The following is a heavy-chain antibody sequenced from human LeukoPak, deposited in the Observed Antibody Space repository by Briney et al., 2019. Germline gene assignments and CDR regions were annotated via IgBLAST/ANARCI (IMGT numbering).Heavy chain of an antibody. J-gene: IGHJ5*02. Sequence: PGGSLRLSCAASGFTFSSYAMHWVRQAPGKGLEWVAVISYDGSNKYYADSVKGRFTISRDNPKNTLYLQMNSLRAEDTAVYYCARERRFRGRWFDPWGQGTLVTVSS. CDR3: ARERRFRGRWFDP. CDR2: ISYDGSNK. CDR1: GFTFSSYA. D-gene: IGHD1-26*01. V-gene: IGHV3-30*04.